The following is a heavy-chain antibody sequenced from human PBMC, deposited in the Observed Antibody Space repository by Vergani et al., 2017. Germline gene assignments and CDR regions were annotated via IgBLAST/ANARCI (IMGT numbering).Heavy chain of an antibody. CDR2: IRYDGSNK. CDR3: AASSSWYGPAFDY. Sequence: QVQLVESGGGVVQPGGSLRLSCAASGFTFSSYGLHWVRQAPGKGLEWVAFIRYDGSNKYYADSVKGRFTISRDNSKNTLYLQMNSLRAEDTAVYYCAASSSWYGPAFDYWGQGTLVTVSS. CDR1: GFTFSSYG. V-gene: IGHV3-30*02. D-gene: IGHD6-13*01. J-gene: IGHJ4*02.